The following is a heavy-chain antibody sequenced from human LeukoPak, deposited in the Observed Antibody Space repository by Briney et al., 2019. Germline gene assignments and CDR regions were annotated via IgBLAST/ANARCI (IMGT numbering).Heavy chain of an antibody. J-gene: IGHJ6*02. CDR2: IKQDGSEK. CDR1: GFTFSSYW. D-gene: IGHD6-13*01. CDR3: ATSIAAAGTHRAYYYYYGMDV. Sequence: PGGSLRLSCAASGFTFSSYWMSWVRQAPGKELEWVANIKQDGSEKYYVDSVKGRFTISRDNAKNSLYLQMNSLRAEDTAVYYCATSIAAAGTHRAYYYYYGMDVWGQGTTVTVSS. V-gene: IGHV3-7*01.